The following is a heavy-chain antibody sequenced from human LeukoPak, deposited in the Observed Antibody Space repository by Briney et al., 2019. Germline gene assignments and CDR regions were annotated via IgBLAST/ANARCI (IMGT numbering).Heavy chain of an antibody. CDR1: GFTFGRYW. Sequence: GGSLRLSCAASGFTFGRYWMSWVRQAPGKGLEWVANINQDGSAKFYVDSVKGRFTISRDNAKNSVFLQMKSLRADDTAIYYCARNLVWGGSSSSLGYWGQGTLVTVAS. J-gene: IGHJ4*02. CDR3: ARNLVWGGSSSSLGY. D-gene: IGHD6-6*01. V-gene: IGHV3-7*01. CDR2: INQDGSAK.